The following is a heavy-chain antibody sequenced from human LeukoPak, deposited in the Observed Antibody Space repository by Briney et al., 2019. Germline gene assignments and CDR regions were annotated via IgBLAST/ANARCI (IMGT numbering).Heavy chain of an antibody. Sequence: GGSLRLSCAAPGFTFSSYWMSWVRQAPGKGLEWVANIKQDGSEKYYVDSVKGRFTISRDNAKNSLYLQMNSLRAEDTAVYYCARGYHRYYYGSGRWYNWFDPWGQGTLVTVSS. CDR1: GFTFSSYW. V-gene: IGHV3-7*03. CDR2: IKQDGSEK. J-gene: IGHJ5*02. D-gene: IGHD3-10*01. CDR3: ARGYHRYYYGSGRWYNWFDP.